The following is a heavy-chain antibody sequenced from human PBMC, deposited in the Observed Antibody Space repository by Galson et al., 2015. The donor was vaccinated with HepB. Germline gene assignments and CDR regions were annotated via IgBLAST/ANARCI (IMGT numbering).Heavy chain of an antibody. CDR3: ARGQSGSYFYYYGMDV. Sequence: SVKVSCKASGYTFTSYGISWVRQAPGQGLEWMGWISAYNGNTNYAQKLQGRVTMTTDTSTSTAYMELRSLRSDDTAVYYCARGQSGSYFYYYGMDVWGQGTTVTVSS. CDR2: ISAYNGNT. J-gene: IGHJ6*02. D-gene: IGHD1-26*01. CDR1: GYTFTSYG. V-gene: IGHV1-18*04.